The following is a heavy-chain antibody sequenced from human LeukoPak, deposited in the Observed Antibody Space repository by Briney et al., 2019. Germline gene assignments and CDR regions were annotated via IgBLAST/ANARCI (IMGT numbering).Heavy chain of an antibody. V-gene: IGHV1-2*02. CDR1: GYTFTGYY. J-gene: IGHJ3*02. CDR2: INPNSGGT. CDR3: ARDVMVRGVIIKVGAFDI. Sequence: GASVKVSCKASGYTFTGYYMHWVRQAPGQGLEWMGWINPNSGGTNYAQKFQGRVTMTRDTSISTAYMELSRLRSDDTAVYYCARDVMVRGVIIKVGAFDIWGQGTMVTVSS. D-gene: IGHD3-10*01.